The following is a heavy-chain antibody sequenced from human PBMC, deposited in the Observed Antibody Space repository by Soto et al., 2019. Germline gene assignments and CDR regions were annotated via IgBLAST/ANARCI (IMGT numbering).Heavy chain of an antibody. D-gene: IGHD3-16*01. V-gene: IGHV3-23*01. CDR3: AKWGGGDLDYYSYMDV. CDR2: ISGSGSRT. Sequence: EVQLLESGGGLVQPGGSLRLSCAASGLSFSSYAMSWVRQARGKGLEWVSGISGSGSRTDYADSVKGRFTISRDNSKKTLYLQMNSLRAEDTAVYYCAKWGGGDLDYYSYMDVWGKGTTVTVSS. CDR1: GLSFSSYA. J-gene: IGHJ6*03.